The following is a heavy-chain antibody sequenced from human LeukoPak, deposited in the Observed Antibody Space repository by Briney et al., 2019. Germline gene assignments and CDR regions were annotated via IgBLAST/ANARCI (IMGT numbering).Heavy chain of an antibody. CDR3: ARRGYSGYDSPLGY. J-gene: IGHJ4*02. Sequence: RGESLKISCKGSGYSFTSYWIAWVRQMPGKGLEWMGIIYPGDSDTRYSPSFQGHVTISADKSIACLQWGSLKASATAMYYCARRGYSGYDSPLGYWGQGTLVTVSS. CDR2: IYPGDSDT. V-gene: IGHV5-51*01. CDR1: GYSFTSYW. D-gene: IGHD5-12*01.